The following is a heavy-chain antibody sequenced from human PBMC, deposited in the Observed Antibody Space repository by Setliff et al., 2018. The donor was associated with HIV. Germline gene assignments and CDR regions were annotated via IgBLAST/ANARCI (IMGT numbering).Heavy chain of an antibody. Sequence: GGSLRLSCEASGFTVSSSYMAWVRQAPGKGLGWVSTIYSDGSTYHRDSVKGRFTLSRDNSKNTVYLQVGSLRPDDTAMYYCATSTSRFFWNGFYQGGFGSRNSHSFENWGQGTLVTVSS. J-gene: IGHJ4*02. D-gene: IGHD3-3*01. CDR3: ATSTSRFFWNGFYQGGFGSRNSHSFEN. CDR2: IYSDGST. CDR1: GFTVSSSY. V-gene: IGHV3-53*05.